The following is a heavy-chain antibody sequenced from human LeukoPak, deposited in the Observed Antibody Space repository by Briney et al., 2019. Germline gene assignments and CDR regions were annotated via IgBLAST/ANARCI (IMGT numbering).Heavy chain of an antibody. CDR2: ISTTSSDI. CDR3: ARDFYCPNAVCYDY. D-gene: IGHD2-8*01. CDR1: GFTFSSYS. Sequence: GGSLRLSCAASGFTFSSYSMAWVRQAPGKGLEWVSSISTTSSDIYYPDSVKGRFTVSRDNARNSLYLQMNSLRADDTAVYYCARDFYCPNAVCYDYWGQGTLVTVS. V-gene: IGHV3-21*06. J-gene: IGHJ4*02.